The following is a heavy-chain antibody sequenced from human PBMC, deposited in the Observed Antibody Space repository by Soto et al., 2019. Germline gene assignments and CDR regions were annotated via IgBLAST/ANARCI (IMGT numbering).Heavy chain of an antibody. CDR3: AKDHWGSY. CDR2: ISATGGGT. J-gene: IGHJ4*02. Sequence: EMQLLESGGGLVQPGESLRLSCSASGFTFSTYAMSWVRQAPGKGLEWVSAISATGGGTYYADSVKGRFTISRDNSKNTLYLQMNSLRAEDTALYYCAKDHWGSYSGQGTLVTVSS. V-gene: IGHV3-23*01. D-gene: IGHD3-16*01. CDR1: GFTFSTYA.